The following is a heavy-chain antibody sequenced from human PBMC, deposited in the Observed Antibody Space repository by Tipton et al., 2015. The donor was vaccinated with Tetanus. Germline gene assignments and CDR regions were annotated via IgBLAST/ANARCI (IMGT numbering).Heavy chain of an antibody. CDR3: ARGDYYDSSGYFWGKYSFDY. J-gene: IGHJ4*02. D-gene: IGHD3-22*01. V-gene: IGHV4-34*01. Sequence: TLSLTCAVYGGSFSGYYWSWIRQPPGKGLEWIGEINHSGSTNYNPSLKSRVTISVDTSKNQFSLKLSSVTAADTAVYYCARGDYYDSSGYFWGKYSFDYWGQGTLVTVSS. CDR1: GGSFSGYY. CDR2: INHSGST.